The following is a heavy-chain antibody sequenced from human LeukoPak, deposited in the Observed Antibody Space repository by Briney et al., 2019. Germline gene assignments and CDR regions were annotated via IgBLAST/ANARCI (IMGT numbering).Heavy chain of an antibody. CDR2: IYSGGNT. J-gene: IGHJ4*02. CDR3: ARVPRSGYYYHFDY. Sequence: PGGSLRLSCAASGFTVSSNYMSWVRQAPGKGLEWVSVIYSGGNTYYADSVKGRFTISRDNSKNTLYLQMNSLRAEDTAVYYCARVPRSGYYYHFDYWGQGTLVTVSS. V-gene: IGHV3-53*01. D-gene: IGHD3-22*01. CDR1: GFTVSSNY.